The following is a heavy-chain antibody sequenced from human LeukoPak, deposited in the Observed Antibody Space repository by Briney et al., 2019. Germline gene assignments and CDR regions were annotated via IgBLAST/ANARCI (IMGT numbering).Heavy chain of an antibody. Sequence: PGGSLRLSCAASGFTVSSNYMSWVRQAPGKGLEWVSVIYSGGSTYYADSVKGRFTISRDNSKNTLYLQMNSLRAEDTAVYYCARDRGLAGIYYFDYWGQGTLVTVSS. CDR1: GFTVSSNY. V-gene: IGHV3-53*01. CDR2: IYSGGST. J-gene: IGHJ4*02. CDR3: ARDRGLAGIYYFDY. D-gene: IGHD1-20*01.